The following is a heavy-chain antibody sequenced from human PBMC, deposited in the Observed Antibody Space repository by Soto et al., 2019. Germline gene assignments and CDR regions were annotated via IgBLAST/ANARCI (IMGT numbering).Heavy chain of an antibody. CDR2: IWYDASDK. CDR1: GFTFSSYG. CDR3: ATDPIGPGIFDY. J-gene: IGHJ4*02. V-gene: IGHV3-33*01. Sequence: QVQLVESGGGVVQPGRSLRLSCVASGFTFSSYGMHWVRQAPGKGLEWVAVIWYDASDKYYAESVKGRFTISRDNTKNTMYLQMNSLRAEDTAVYYCATDPIGPGIFDYWGQGTLVTVSS. D-gene: IGHD1-26*01.